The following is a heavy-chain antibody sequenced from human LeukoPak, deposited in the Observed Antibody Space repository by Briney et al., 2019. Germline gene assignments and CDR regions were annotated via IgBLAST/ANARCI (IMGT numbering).Heavy chain of an antibody. CDR3: TKGGWGTVLDY. CDR1: GFTFSNYA. D-gene: IGHD3-10*01. J-gene: IGHJ4*02. Sequence: GGSLRLSCAASGFTFSNYAMSWVRQAPGEGLEWVSTISGTGDTTYYADSLKGRLTISRDNSKNMLYLQMSSLRADDTAVYYCTKGGWGTVLDYWGQGTLVTVSS. V-gene: IGHV3-23*01. CDR2: ISGTGDTT.